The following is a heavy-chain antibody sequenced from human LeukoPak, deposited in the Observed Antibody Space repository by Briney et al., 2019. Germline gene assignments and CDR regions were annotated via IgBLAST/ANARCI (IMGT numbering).Heavy chain of an antibody. CDR2: THHSGST. Sequence: SETLSLTCTVSGYSISSGSSGYYWGWIRQPPGKGLEWIGSTHHSGSTYNNPSLKSRVTISVDTSKNQFSLKLSSVTAADTAVYYCARDSSGLFDYWGQGTLVTVSS. J-gene: IGHJ4*02. CDR1: GYSISSGSSGYY. CDR3: ARDSSGLFDY. D-gene: IGHD3-22*01. V-gene: IGHV4-38-2*02.